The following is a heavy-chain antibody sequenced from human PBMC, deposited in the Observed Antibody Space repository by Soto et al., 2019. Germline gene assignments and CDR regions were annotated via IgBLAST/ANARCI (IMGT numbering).Heavy chain of an antibody. V-gene: IGHV1-24*01. CDR2: FDPEDGET. CDR1: GYTLTELS. D-gene: IGHD4-4*01. J-gene: IGHJ6*02. Sequence: ASVKVSCKVSGYTLTELSMHWVRQAPGKGLEWMGGFDPEDGETIYAQKFQGRVTMTEDTSTDTAYMELSSLRSEDTAVYYCAVNDYSKYGMDVWGQGTRVTVSS. CDR3: AVNDYSKYGMDV.